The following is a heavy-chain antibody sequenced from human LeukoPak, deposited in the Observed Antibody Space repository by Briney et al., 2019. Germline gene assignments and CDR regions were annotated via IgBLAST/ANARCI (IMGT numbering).Heavy chain of an antibody. CDR1: GGSISSSSYY. CDR2: IYYSGST. Sequence: SETLSLTCTVSGGSISSSSYYWGWIRQPPGKGLEWIGSIYYSGSTYYNPSLKSRVTISVDTSKNQFSLKLSSVTAADTAVYYCARQDYDYVWGSYRLPYFDYWGQGTLVTVSS. V-gene: IGHV4-39*01. J-gene: IGHJ4*02. D-gene: IGHD3-16*02. CDR3: ARQDYDYVWGSYRLPYFDY.